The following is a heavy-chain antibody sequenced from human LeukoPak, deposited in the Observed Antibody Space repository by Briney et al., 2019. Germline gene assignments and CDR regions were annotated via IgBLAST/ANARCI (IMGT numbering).Heavy chain of an antibody. CDR3: AKDSAFYYIDV. D-gene: IGHD3-10*01. J-gene: IGHJ6*03. CDR1: GFIFSKYT. CDR2: IGGSGGKT. Sequence: PGGSLRLSCAASGFIFSKYTMSWVRQAPGKGLEWVSAIGGSGGKTFYAESVKGRFTISRDNSKNTLYLQMNSLRAEDTAVYYCAKDSAFYYIDVWGKGTTVIISS. V-gene: IGHV3-23*01.